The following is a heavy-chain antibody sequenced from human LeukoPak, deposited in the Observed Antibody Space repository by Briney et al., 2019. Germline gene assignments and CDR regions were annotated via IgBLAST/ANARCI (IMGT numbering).Heavy chain of an antibody. J-gene: IGHJ4*02. CDR3: ASAPPGHPPPPHDY. CDR1: GFTFSTYW. Sequence: GSLRLSCAASGFTFSTYWMSWVRQAPGKGLEWVAVIKQDGTEKYYVDSVKGRFTISRDNSKNTLYLQMNSLRAEDTAVYYCASAPPGHPPPPHDYWGQGTLVTVSS. V-gene: IGHV3-7*03. CDR2: IKQDGTEK. D-gene: IGHD1-14*01.